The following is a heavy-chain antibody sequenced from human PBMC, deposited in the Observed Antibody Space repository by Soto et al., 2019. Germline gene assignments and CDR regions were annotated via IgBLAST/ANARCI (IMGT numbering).Heavy chain of an antibody. V-gene: IGHV3-48*01. J-gene: IGHJ3*02. CDR1: GFTFSSYS. D-gene: IGHD2-2*01. CDR3: ARDVTIPAAMYGYAFDI. Sequence: GGSLRLSCAASGFTFSSYSMNWVRQAPGKGLEWVSYISSSSSTIYYADSVKGRFTISRDNAKNSLYLQMNSLRAEDTAVYYCARDVTIPAAMYGYAFDIWGQGTMVTVSS. CDR2: ISSSSSTI.